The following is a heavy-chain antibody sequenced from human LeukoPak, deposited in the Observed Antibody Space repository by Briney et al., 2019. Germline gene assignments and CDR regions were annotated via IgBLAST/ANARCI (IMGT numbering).Heavy chain of an antibody. D-gene: IGHD7-27*01. Sequence: SQTLSLTCAISGDSVSSNSVAWNWIRQSPSRGLEWLGRTYYRSKWYNDYAASVKSRISVSPDTSKNQFSLQLSSVALEDTAVYYCVRGRLYXTGEXXHFFDYWGQXIXXXVSS. V-gene: IGHV6-1*01. CDR2: TYYRSKWYN. J-gene: IGHJ4*02. CDR1: GDSVSSNSVA. CDR3: VRGRLYXTGEXXHFFDY.